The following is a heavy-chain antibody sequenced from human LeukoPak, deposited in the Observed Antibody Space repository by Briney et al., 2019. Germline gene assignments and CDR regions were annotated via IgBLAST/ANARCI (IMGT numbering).Heavy chain of an antibody. Sequence: SETLSLTCTVSGGSISSRSYYWGWIRQPPGKGLEWVGIIYYSGSHYYHPSPKSQLTISVETSKNPLSLQLSSVTATDTAVYYCPRRGYCSSTSCYEYWFDPWGQGTLVTVSS. J-gene: IGHJ5*02. V-gene: IGHV4-39*01. CDR3: PRRGYCSSTSCYEYWFDP. D-gene: IGHD2-2*01. CDR1: GGSISSRSYY. CDR2: IYYSGSH.